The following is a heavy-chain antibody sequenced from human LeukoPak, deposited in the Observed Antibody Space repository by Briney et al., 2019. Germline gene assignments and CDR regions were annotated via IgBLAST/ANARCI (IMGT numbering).Heavy chain of an antibody. V-gene: IGHV1-69*01. CDR1: GGTFSSYA. D-gene: IGHD1-26*01. Sequence: GSSVKVSCKASGGTFSSYAISWVRQAPGQGLEWMGGIIPIFGTANYAQKFQGRVTITADESTSTAYMELSSLRSEDTAVYYCARDQRVGATLAFDIWGQGTMVTVSS. CDR3: ARDQRVGATLAFDI. J-gene: IGHJ3*02. CDR2: IIPIFGTA.